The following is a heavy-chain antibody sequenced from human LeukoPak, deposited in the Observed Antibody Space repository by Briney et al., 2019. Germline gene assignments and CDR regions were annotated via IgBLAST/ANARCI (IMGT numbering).Heavy chain of an antibody. J-gene: IGHJ4*02. CDR1: GFTFSTYA. CDR2: IYTGGNT. CDR3: ARGTVTAPDY. V-gene: IGHV3-53*01. Sequence: GGSLTLFCAVSGFTFSTYAMSWVRQAPGKGLDWVSVIYTGGNTYYSDSVKGRFTITRDISKNTLYLQLNSLRAEDTAVYYCARGTVTAPDYWGQGTMLTVSS. D-gene: IGHD4-17*01.